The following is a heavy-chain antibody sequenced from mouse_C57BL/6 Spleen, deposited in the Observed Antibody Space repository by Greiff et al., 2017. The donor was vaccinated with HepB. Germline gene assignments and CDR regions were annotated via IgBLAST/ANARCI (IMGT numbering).Heavy chain of an antibody. CDR2: IDPSDSET. D-gene: IGHD1-1*01. CDR1: GYTFTSYW. Sequence: QVQLQQPGAELVRPGSSVKLSCKASGYTFTSYWMHWVKQRPIQGLEWIGNIDPSDSETHYNQKFKDKATLTVDKSSSTAYMQLSSLTSEDSAVYYWAREGYYYGSSPAWFAYGGKGTLVTVSA. J-gene: IGHJ3*01. V-gene: IGHV1-52*01. CDR3: AREGYYYGSSPAWFAY.